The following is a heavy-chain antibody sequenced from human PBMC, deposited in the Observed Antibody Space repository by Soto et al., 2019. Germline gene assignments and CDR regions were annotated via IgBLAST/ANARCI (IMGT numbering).Heavy chain of an antibody. D-gene: IGHD3-16*01. V-gene: IGHV3-74*01. CDR3: TRDIGGRWAY. J-gene: IGHJ4*02. CDR1: GFTFSIYW. Sequence: GGSLLISCASSGFTFSIYWMRWVRQVPGKGLLWPSRIDEYGNTIDYADSVRGRFTISRDNARNTLYLEMNSLRAEDTALYYCTRDIGGRWAYWGPGTMVTVSS. CDR2: IDEYGNTI.